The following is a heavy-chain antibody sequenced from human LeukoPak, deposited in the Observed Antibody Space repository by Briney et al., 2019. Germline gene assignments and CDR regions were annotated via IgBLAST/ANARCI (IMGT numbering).Heavy chain of an antibody. D-gene: IGHD2-2*01. CDR1: GCSISSYD. Sequence: WETLSLTCTVSGCSISSYDLSWIRQPPGKGLEWIGHIYYSGSTNYNPSLKSRVTISVATSKNQCSLKLSSVTAADTAGYYCARGGRGCSSTSCYEEWFDPWGQGTLVTVSS. CDR3: ARGGRGCSSTSCYEEWFDP. CDR2: IYYSGST. V-gene: IGHV4-59*01. J-gene: IGHJ5*02.